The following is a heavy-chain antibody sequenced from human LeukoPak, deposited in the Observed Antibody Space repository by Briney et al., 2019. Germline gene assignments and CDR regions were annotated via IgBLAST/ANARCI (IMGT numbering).Heavy chain of an antibody. CDR3: AREGDYGDRSGYFDY. D-gene: IGHD4-17*01. CDR2: IIPIFGTA. V-gene: IGHV1-69*13. J-gene: IGHJ4*02. Sequence: GASVKVSCKASGGTFSCYAISWVRQAPGQGLEWMGGIIPIFGTANYAQKFQGRVTITADESTSTAYMELSSLRSEDTAVYYCAREGDYGDRSGYFDYWGQGTLVTVSS. CDR1: GGTFSCYA.